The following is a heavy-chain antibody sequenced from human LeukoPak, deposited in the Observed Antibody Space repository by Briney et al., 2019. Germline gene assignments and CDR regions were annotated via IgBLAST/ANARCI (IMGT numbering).Heavy chain of an antibody. J-gene: IGHJ3*02. Sequence: SETLSLTCGVYGGSLSRYYWTWIRQPPGKGLEWIGEINHSGSTNYNPSLKSRVTTVVDTSKNQFSLKLNSMTAADTAIYYCARGLRRDGYTHAFDSWGQGTMVSVSS. V-gene: IGHV4-34*01. CDR1: GGSLSRYY. CDR3: ARGLRRDGYTHAFDS. CDR2: INHSGST. D-gene: IGHD5-24*01.